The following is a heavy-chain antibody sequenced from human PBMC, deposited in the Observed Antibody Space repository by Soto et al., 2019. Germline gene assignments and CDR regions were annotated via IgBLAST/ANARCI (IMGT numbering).Heavy chain of an antibody. D-gene: IGHD1-26*01. CDR2: IKQDGSEK. V-gene: IGHV3-7*01. J-gene: IGHJ4*02. Sequence: EVQLVESGGGLVQPGGSLRLSYAGSGFIFGNFWMTWVRQAPGKGLEWVANIKQDGSEKYYVDSVKGRFTISRDNVKNSLYLQMNSLRSEDTAVYYCARGTGGATSSGKDQFDYWGQGTLVPVSS. CDR3: ARGTGGATSSGKDQFDY. CDR1: GFIFGNFW.